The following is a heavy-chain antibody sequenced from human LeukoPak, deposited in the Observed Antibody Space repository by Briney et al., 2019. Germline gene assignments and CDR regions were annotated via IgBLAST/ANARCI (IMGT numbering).Heavy chain of an antibody. V-gene: IGHV3-23*01. D-gene: IGHD5-24*01. Sequence: GGSLRLSCAASGFTFATYVMTWVRQAPGKGLEWVSSVGGDGRVTYYADSVKGRFTITRDNSKNTIFLQMNSLRVEDTAVYYCAKGISADGYNFERGADYWGQGAQVIVSS. CDR3: AKGISADGYNFERGADY. CDR1: GFTFATYV. J-gene: IGHJ4*02. CDR2: VGGDGRVT.